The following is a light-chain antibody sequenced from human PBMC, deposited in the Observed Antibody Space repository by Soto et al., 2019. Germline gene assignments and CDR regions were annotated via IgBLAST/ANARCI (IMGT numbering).Light chain of an antibody. V-gene: IGLV2-23*02. Sequence: QSVLTQPASVSGSPGQSITISCAGGSSDVGSYNRVSWYRQHPGKAPQLLIYEVNKRPSGTSNRFSGSKSGNTASLTISGLQAEDEADYYCHSYARGTLVFGGGTKLTVL. J-gene: IGLJ3*02. CDR3: HSYARGTLV. CDR2: EVN. CDR1: SSDVGSYNR.